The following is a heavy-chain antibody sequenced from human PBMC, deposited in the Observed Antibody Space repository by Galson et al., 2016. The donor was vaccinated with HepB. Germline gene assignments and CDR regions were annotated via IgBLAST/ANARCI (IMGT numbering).Heavy chain of an antibody. CDR3: ASPPTY. J-gene: IGHJ4*02. CDR2: ISETGSDS. CDR1: GFTLRRSV. V-gene: IGHV3-23*01. Sequence: SLRLSCAASGFTLRRSVMSWIRQAPGKGPEWVSGISETGSDSYYADSVRGRFTISRDNSENMVYLQLNSLRAEDTALYYCASPPTYWGRGTLVTVSS.